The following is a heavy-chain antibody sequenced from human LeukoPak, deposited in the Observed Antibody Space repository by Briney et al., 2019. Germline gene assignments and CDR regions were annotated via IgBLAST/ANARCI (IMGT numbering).Heavy chain of an antibody. Sequence: PGGSLRLSCAASGFTFISYSMHWVRQAPGKGLEWVAVISYDGSNKFYVDSVKGRFTISRDNSKNTLYLQMNSLRAEDTAVYYCARELGHMVVVSMLRGFDSWGQGTLVTVSS. CDR3: ARELGHMVVVSMLRGFDS. CDR2: ISYDGSNK. CDR1: GFTFISYS. D-gene: IGHD2-21*01. V-gene: IGHV3-30*14. J-gene: IGHJ4*02.